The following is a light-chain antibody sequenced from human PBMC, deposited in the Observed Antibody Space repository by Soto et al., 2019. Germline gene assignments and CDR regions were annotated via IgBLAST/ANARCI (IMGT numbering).Light chain of an antibody. Sequence: QSVLTQPASVSGSPGQSITISCTGSRSDVGSYDYVSWYQQYPGKAPKVIIYEVKYRPSGISDRFSASKSGNTASLTISGLQAEDEAEYFCSSYTSTTNIYVFGSGTKLTVL. V-gene: IGLV2-14*01. CDR2: EVK. J-gene: IGLJ1*01. CDR1: RSDVGSYDY. CDR3: SSYTSTTNIYV.